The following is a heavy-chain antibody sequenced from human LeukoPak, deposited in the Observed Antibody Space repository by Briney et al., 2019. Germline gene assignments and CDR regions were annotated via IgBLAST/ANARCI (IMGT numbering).Heavy chain of an antibody. CDR2: INWNGGST. D-gene: IGHD3-22*01. CDR1: GFTFDDYG. CDR3: ARGGYYDTYYMDV. Sequence: GGALRLSCAASGFTFDDYGMSWVRQAPGKGLEWVSGINWNGGSTGYADSVKGRFTISRDNAKNSLYLQTNSLRAEDTALYYCARGGYYDTYYMDVWGKGTTVTVSS. J-gene: IGHJ6*03. V-gene: IGHV3-20*04.